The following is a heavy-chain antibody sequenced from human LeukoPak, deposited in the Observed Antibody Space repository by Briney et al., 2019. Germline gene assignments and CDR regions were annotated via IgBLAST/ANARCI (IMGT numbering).Heavy chain of an antibody. V-gene: IGHV3-64*01. CDR3: ARARYYYGSGSYPLHPPQKYYFDY. CDR1: GFTFSSYA. D-gene: IGHD3-10*01. CDR2: ISSNGGST. J-gene: IGHJ4*02. Sequence: GGSLRLSCAASGFTFSSYAMHWVRQAPGKGLEYVSAISSNGGSTYYANSVKGRFTISRDNSKNTLYLQMGSLRAEDMAVYYCARARYYYGSGSYPLHPPQKYYFDYWGQGTLVTVSS.